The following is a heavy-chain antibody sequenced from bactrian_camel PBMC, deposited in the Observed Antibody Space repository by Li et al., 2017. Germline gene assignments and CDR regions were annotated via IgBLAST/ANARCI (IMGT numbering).Heavy chain of an antibody. Sequence: VQLVESGGGLVQPGGSLRLSCVASGFTFSNYDMSWVRQAPGKGLEWVSISNRRGDTYYTDSVKGRFSISRDDAKNTVCLQLNRLKTDDMATYYCATSDAYYRGGFYYTEFTFWGQGTQVTVS. CDR2: SNRRGDT. CDR3: ATSDAYYRGGFYYTEFTF. V-gene: IGHV3S40*01. CDR1: GFTFSNYD. D-gene: IGHD2*01. J-gene: IGHJ4*01.